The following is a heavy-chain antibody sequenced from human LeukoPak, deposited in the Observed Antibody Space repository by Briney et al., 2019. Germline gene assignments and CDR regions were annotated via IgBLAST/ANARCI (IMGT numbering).Heavy chain of an antibody. CDR3: ARDRGNSDPGDWFDS. Sequence: AGGSLRLSCAASGFTFSDYYMSWIRQAPGKGLGWVSYISGSGSTVYYAASVRGRFTISRDNAKNSLFLQMNSLRAEDTAVYYCARDRGNSDPGDWFDSWGQGTLVTVPS. CDR2: ISGSGSTV. J-gene: IGHJ5*01. D-gene: IGHD4-23*01. CDR1: GFTFSDYY. V-gene: IGHV3-11*01.